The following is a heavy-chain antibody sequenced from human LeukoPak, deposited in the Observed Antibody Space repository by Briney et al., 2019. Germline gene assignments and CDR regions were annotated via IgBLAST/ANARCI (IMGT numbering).Heavy chain of an antibody. V-gene: IGHV3-7*01. J-gene: IGHJ3*02. D-gene: IGHD6-19*01. Sequence: PGGSLRLSCAASGFTFSSYSMNWVRQAPGKGLEWVANIKQDGSEKYYVDSVKGRFTISRDNAKNSLYLQMNSLRAEDTAVYYCARAYSSAAFDIWGQGTMVTVSS. CDR3: ARAYSSAAFDI. CDR2: IKQDGSEK. CDR1: GFTFSSYS.